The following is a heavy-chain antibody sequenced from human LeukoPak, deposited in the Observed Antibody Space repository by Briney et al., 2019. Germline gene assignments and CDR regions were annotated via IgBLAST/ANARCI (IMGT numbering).Heavy chain of an antibody. Sequence: PGGSLRLSCAASGFTFSSYGMHWVRQAPGKGLEWVAFIRYDGSNKYYADSVKGRFTISRDNSKNTLYLQMNSLRAEDTAVYYCAKVGDIVVVPAAILDDAFDIWGQGTMVTVSS. CDR3: AKVGDIVVVPAAILDDAFDI. CDR2: IRYDGSNK. V-gene: IGHV3-30*02. CDR1: GFTFSSYG. D-gene: IGHD2-2*01. J-gene: IGHJ3*02.